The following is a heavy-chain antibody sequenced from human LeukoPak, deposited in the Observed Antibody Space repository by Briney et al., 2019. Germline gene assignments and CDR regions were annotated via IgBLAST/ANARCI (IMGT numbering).Heavy chain of an antibody. CDR2: ISYDGNNK. CDR1: GFTFSNYG. D-gene: IGHD2-15*01. CDR3: AKGVDYCSGGSCPADY. Sequence: GGSLRLSCAASGFTFSNYGIHWVRQAPGKGLEWVAVISYDGNNKYYADSVRGRFTISRDNSKNTLFLQMNSLRAEDTAVYYCAKGVDYCSGGSCPADYWGPGTLVTVSS. J-gene: IGHJ4*02. V-gene: IGHV3-30*18.